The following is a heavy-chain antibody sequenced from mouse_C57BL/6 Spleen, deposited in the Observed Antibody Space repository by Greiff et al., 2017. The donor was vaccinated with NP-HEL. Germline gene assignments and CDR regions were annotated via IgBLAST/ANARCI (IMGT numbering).Heavy chain of an antibody. V-gene: IGHV1-69*01. CDR3: ARQLSPYDFDY. CDR2: IDPSASYT. Sequence: QVQLQQPGAELVMPGASVKLSCKASGYTFTSYWMHWVKQRPGQGLEWIGEIDPSASYTNYNQQFKGKSTLTVVTSSSTAYMQLSSLTSDDAAVYYCARQLSPYDFDYWGQGTTLTVSS. J-gene: IGHJ2*01. CDR1: GYTFTSYW. D-gene: IGHD3-2*02.